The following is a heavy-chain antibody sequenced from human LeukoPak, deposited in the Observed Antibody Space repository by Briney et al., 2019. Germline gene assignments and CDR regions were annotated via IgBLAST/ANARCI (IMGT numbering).Heavy chain of an antibody. J-gene: IGHJ4*02. V-gene: IGHV3-30*02. CDR3: AKVGDYGDYALDY. D-gene: IGHD4-17*01. CDR2: IWYDGSNK. Sequence: GGSLRLSCAASGFTFSSNGMHWVRQAPGKGLEWVAVIWYDGSNKYYADSVKGRFTISRDNSKNTLYLQMNSLRAEDTAVYYCAKVGDYGDYALDYWGQGTLVTVSS. CDR1: GFTFSSNG.